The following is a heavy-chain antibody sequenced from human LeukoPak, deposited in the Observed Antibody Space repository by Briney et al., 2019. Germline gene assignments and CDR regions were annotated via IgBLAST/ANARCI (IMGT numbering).Heavy chain of an antibody. Sequence: GRSLRLSCATSGFTFSIYGMHWVRQAPGKGLEWLAVIAYDGSYEYYADSVKGRFSISRDNAKNSLYLQMNSLRAEDTAVYYCAELGITMIGGVWGKGTTVTISS. V-gene: IGHV3-30*18. D-gene: IGHD3-10*02. J-gene: IGHJ6*04. CDR1: GFTFSIYG. CDR3: AELGITMIGGV. CDR2: IAYDGSYE.